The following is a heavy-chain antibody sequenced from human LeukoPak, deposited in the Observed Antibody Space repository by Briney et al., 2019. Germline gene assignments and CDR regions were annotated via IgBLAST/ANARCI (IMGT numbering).Heavy chain of an antibody. CDR1: GFTFSSYW. Sequence: GGSLRLSCAASGFTFSSYWMSWVRQAPGKGLEWVANIKQDGSEKYYVDSVKGRFTISRDNAKNSLYLQMNSLRAEDTAVYYCEREAVRGVIISYFDYWGQGTLVTVSS. D-gene: IGHD3-10*01. CDR3: EREAVRGVIISYFDY. CDR2: IKQDGSEK. V-gene: IGHV3-7*01. J-gene: IGHJ4*02.